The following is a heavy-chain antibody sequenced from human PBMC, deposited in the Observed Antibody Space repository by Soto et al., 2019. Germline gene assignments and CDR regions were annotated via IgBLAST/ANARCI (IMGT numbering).Heavy chain of an antibody. CDR2: ISAYNGNT. CDR1: GYTFTSYG. CDR3: ARSSSGFRPHGAFDI. J-gene: IGHJ3*02. Sequence: ASVKVSCKASGYTFTSYGISWVRQAPGQGLEWMGWISAYNGNTNYAQKLQGRVTMTTDTPTSTAYMELRSLRSDDTAVYYCARSSSGFRPHGAFDIWGQGTMVTVSS. V-gene: IGHV1-18*01. D-gene: IGHD6-19*01.